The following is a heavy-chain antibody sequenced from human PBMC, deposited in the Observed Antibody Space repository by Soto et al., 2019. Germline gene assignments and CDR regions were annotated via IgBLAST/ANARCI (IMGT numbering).Heavy chain of an antibody. CDR2: INHSGST. CDR1: GGSFSGYY. V-gene: IGHV4-34*01. CDR3: ARGRFGVDDSSGYYYGRPPWFQN. Sequence: PSETLSLTCAVYGGSFSGYYWSWIRQPPGKGLEWIGEINHSGSTNYNPSLKSRVTISVDTSKNQFSLKLSSVTAADTAVYYCARGRFGVDDSSGYYYGRPPWFQNWGQGTLVTVSS. D-gene: IGHD3-22*01. J-gene: IGHJ1*01.